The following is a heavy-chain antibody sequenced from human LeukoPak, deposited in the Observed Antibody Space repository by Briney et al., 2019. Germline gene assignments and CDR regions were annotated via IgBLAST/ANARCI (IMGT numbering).Heavy chain of an antibody. CDR3: ARQGSSTTSWQTIDY. V-gene: IGHV5-51*01. Sequence: GESLKISCKGSGYRFTDHWIAWVRQMPEKGLECMGIINPVDSETRYSPSFQGQVTISVDKSITTASLQWSSLRASDTAMYYCARQGSSTTSWQTIDYWGQGTLVSVSS. CDR1: GYRFTDHW. CDR2: INPVDSET. J-gene: IGHJ4*02. D-gene: IGHD2-2*01.